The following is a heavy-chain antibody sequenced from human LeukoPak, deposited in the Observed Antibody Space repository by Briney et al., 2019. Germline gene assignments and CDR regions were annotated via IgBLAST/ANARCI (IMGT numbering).Heavy chain of an antibody. CDR3: ARGTPGPYYFDY. CDR1: GGSISTYY. J-gene: IGHJ4*02. V-gene: IGHV4-59*01. CDR2: IYYSGST. Sequence: SETLSLTCTVSGGSISTYYWSWIRQPPGKGLEWIGYIYYSGSTNYNPSLKSRVTISVDTSQNHFSLKLTSVTAADTAVYYCARGTPGPYYFDYWGQGTLVTVSS.